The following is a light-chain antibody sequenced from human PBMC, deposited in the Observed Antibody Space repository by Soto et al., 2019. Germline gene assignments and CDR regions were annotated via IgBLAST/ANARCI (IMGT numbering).Light chain of an antibody. Sequence: ENVLTQSPGTLSLAPGERATLSCRPSQSVSSRYLAWYQQQPGQAPRLLIYGASSRATGIPDRFSGSGSGTDFTLTISRLEPEDFAVYYCQQYSTSPWTFGQGTKVDIK. J-gene: IGKJ1*01. V-gene: IGKV3-20*01. CDR2: GAS. CDR3: QQYSTSPWT. CDR1: QSVSSRY.